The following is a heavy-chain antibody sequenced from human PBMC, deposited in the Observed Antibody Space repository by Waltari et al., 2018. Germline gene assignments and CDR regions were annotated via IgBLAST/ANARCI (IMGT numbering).Heavy chain of an antibody. CDR2: ISGSGGST. D-gene: IGHD3-9*01. Sequence: EVQLLESGGGLVQPGGSLRLSCAASGFTFSSYAMSWVRPAPGKGLEWVSAISGSGGSTYYADSVKGRFTISRDNSKNTLYLQMNSLRAEDTAVYYCANRYYDILTGYRRHFDYWGQGTLVTVSS. V-gene: IGHV3-23*01. CDR3: ANRYYDILTGYRRHFDY. J-gene: IGHJ4*02. CDR1: GFTFSSYA.